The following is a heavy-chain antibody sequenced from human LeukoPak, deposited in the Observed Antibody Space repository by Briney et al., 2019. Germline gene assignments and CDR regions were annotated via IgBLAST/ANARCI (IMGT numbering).Heavy chain of an antibody. D-gene: IGHD5-24*01. J-gene: IGHJ4*02. CDR1: GGSISSYY. CDR2: IYYSGST. Sequence: SETLSLSCTVSGGSISSYYWSWIRQPPGKGLEGIWCIYYSGSTDYNPSLKSRVTISVDTSKNQFSLKLSSVTAADTAVYYCARGPNYPSPSPFDYWGQGTLVTVSS. V-gene: IGHV4-59*08. CDR3: ARGPNYPSPSPFDY.